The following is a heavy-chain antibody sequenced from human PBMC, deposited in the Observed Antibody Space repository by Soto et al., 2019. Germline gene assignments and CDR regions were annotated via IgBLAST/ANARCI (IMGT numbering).Heavy chain of an antibody. D-gene: IGHD5-12*01. CDR3: ARDRRGYTTSA. V-gene: IGHV3-30*03. CDR2: IPFDGNNK. J-gene: IGHJ5*02. CDR1: GFTFKTYD. Sequence: PGGSLRLSCAASGFTFKTYDMHWVRQAPGKGLEWVAIIPFDGNNKYYADSVKGRFTISRDNSKNTLSLNMNSLRPNDTGLYYCARDRRGYTTSAWGQGTLVTVSS.